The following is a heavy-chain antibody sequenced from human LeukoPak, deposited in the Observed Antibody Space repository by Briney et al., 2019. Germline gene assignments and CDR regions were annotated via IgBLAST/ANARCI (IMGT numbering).Heavy chain of an antibody. CDR3: TGVSRSSWYDY. J-gene: IGHJ4*02. V-gene: IGHV3-15*01. CDR1: GFTFSNAW. D-gene: IGHD6-13*01. CDR2: IKSKTDGGTP. Sequence: GGSLRLSCAASGFTFSNAWMSWVRQAPGKRLEWVGRIKSKTDGGTPDYAAPVKGRFTISRDDSKNTLYLQMNSLKTEDTAVYYCTGVSRSSWYDYWGQGTLVTVSS.